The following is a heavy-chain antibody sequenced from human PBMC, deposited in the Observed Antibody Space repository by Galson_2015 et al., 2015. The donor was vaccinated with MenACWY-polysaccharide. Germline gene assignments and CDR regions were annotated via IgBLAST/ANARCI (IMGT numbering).Heavy chain of an antibody. Sequence: SLRLSCAASGFTVSSNYMSWVRQAPGKGLEWVSVIYSGGSTYYADSVKGRFTISRDNSKNTLYLQMNSLRAEDTAVYYCARDQGWPYYYSGMDVWGQGTTVSVSS. CDR3: ARDQGWPYYYSGMDV. J-gene: IGHJ6*02. V-gene: IGHV3-53*01. CDR1: GFTVSSNY. D-gene: IGHD2-15*01. CDR2: IYSGGST.